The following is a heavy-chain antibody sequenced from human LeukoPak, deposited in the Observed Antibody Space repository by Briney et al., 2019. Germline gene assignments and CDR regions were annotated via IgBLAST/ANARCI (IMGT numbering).Heavy chain of an antibody. V-gene: IGHV4-59*01. D-gene: IGHD6-19*01. Sequence: PSETLTLTCTVSGGSIRSYYWNWIRQSPGEGLEWIGYIYYSGSTNYNPSLKSRLTISVDTSNNQFSLKLTSVTAADTAVYYRARGGYNTGWSPPGWFDPWGQGTLVTVSS. CDR2: IYYSGST. CDR3: ARGGYNTGWSPPGWFDP. CDR1: GGSIRSYY. J-gene: IGHJ5*02.